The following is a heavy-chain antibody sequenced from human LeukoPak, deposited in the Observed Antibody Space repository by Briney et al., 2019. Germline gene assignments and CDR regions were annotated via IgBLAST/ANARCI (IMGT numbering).Heavy chain of an antibody. CDR3: TRCSYGYSDY. CDR1: GDSVSSNSAA. CDR2: TYYRSKWYN. V-gene: IGHV6-1*01. J-gene: IGHJ4*02. D-gene: IGHD3-10*01. Sequence: SQTLSLTRAISGDSVSSNSAAWNWIRQSPSRGLEWLGRTYYRSKWYNDYAVSVKSRIIINSDTSKNQFSLHLKSVTPEDTAVYYCTRCSYGYSDYWGQGTLVTVSS.